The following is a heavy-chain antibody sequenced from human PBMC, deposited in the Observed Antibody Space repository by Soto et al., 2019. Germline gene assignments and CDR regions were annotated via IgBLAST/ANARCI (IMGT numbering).Heavy chain of an antibody. CDR1: GGSISSGGYS. V-gene: IGHV4-30-2*01. Sequence: NPSETLSLTCAVSGGSISSGGYSWSWIRQPPGKGLEWIGYIHHSGTTYYNPSLKSRVTISVDRSKNQFSLKLSSVTAADTAVYYCARGSDEGEADYWGQGTLVTVSS. CDR2: IHHSGTT. J-gene: IGHJ4*02. CDR3: ARGSDEGEADY.